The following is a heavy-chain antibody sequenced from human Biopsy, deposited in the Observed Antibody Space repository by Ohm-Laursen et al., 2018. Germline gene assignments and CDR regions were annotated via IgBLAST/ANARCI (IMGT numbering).Heavy chain of an antibody. CDR2: ITSSGGST. CDR1: GISFSSSA. D-gene: IGHD6-19*01. V-gene: IGHV3-23*01. CDR3: AKASGYSSGWPIDY. Sequence: GSLRLSCTASGISFSSSAMNWVRQAPGKGLEWVSTITSSGGSTYFADSVKGRFTISRDNAKNSLYLQMHSLRAEDTAFYYCAKASGYSSGWPIDYWGQGNLVTVSS. J-gene: IGHJ4*02.